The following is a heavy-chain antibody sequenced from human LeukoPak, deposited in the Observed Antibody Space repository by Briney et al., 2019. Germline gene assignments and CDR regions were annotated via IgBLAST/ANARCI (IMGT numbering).Heavy chain of an antibody. CDR2: ISAYSGNT. D-gene: IGHD5-18*01. J-gene: IGHJ3*02. CDR3: ARDPIYSYDQTDAFDI. CDR1: GYTFTSYA. Sequence: ASVKVSCKASGYTFTSYAISWVRQAPGQGLEWMGWISAYSGNTNYAQKLQGRVTMTTDTSTSTAYMELRSLRSDDTAVYYCARDPIYSYDQTDAFDIWGQGTVVTASS. V-gene: IGHV1-18*01.